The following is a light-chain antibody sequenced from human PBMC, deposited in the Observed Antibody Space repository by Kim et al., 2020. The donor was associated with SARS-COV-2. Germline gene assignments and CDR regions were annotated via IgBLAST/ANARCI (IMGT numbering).Light chain of an antibody. J-gene: IGKJ1*01. CDR1: QSFARSY. CDR2: GAT. Sequence: EIVLTQFPGTLSLSPGEGATLSCRASQSFARSYLAWYQQKPGQAPRLLIFGATTRASGIPDRFSGTGSGTDFTLNITRLEPDDFAVYYCQQYGTSPTWTFGPGTKVEI. CDR3: QQYGTSPTWT. V-gene: IGKV3-20*01.